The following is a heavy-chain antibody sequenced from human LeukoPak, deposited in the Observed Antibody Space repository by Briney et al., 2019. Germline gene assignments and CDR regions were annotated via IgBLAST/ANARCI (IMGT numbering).Heavy chain of an antibody. CDR3: VSFYETY. Sequence: GGSLRLSCAASGNYWMHWFRQAPGKGLVWVSHINSDGSWTSYADSVKGRFTISKDNAKNTVYLQMNSLRAEDTAVYYCVSFYETYWGRGTLVTVSS. CDR1: GNYW. D-gene: IGHD2/OR15-2a*01. J-gene: IGHJ4*02. V-gene: IGHV3-74*01. CDR2: INSDGSWT.